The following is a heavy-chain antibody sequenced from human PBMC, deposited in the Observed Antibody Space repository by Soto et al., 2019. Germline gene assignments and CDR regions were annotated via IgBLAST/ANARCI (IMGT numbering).Heavy chain of an antibody. Sequence: QVQLVESGGGVVQPGRSLRLSCAASGFTFSSYAMHWVRQAPGKGLEWVAVISYDGISKHYADSVKGRFSISRDDSENTLYVQMNSLRAEDTALYYCAKDGSLDTYYFDYWGQGTLVTVSS. V-gene: IGHV3-30-3*01. CDR2: ISYDGISK. D-gene: IGHD2-2*03. CDR1: GFTFSSYA. J-gene: IGHJ4*02. CDR3: AKDGSLDTYYFDY.